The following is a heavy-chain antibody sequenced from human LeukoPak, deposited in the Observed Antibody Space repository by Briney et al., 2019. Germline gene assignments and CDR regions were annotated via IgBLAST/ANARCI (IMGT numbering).Heavy chain of an antibody. V-gene: IGHV3-7*05. Sequence: GGSLRLSCAASGFTFSSYWMSWVRQAPGKGLEWVANIKQDGSEKYYVDSVKGRYTISRDNAKNSLYLQMNSLRAEDTAVYYCARDLPGGYSYGYQLDYWGQGTLVTVSS. CDR1: GFTFSSYW. CDR2: IKQDGSEK. CDR3: ARDLPGGYSYGYQLDY. D-gene: IGHD5-18*01. J-gene: IGHJ4*02.